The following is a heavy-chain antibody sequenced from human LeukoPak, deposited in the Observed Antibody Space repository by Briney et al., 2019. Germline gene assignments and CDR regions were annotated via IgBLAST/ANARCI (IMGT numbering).Heavy chain of an antibody. V-gene: IGHV3-30*14. J-gene: IGHJ4*02. CDR3: ASGSRRNYFDY. Sequence: PGGSLRLSCAASGFIFSSHAMHWVRQAPGKGLEWVAVIQYDGSEKRYADSVKGRFTIPRDNSKNTLYLQMNSLRAEDTAVYYCASGSRRNYFDYWGQGTLVTVSS. CDR2: IQYDGSEK. CDR1: GFIFSSHA.